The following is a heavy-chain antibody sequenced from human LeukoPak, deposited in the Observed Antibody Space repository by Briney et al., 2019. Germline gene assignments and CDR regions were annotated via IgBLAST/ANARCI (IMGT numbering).Heavy chain of an antibody. Sequence: GGSLRLSCAASGFTFSNAWMSWVRQAPGKGLEWVGRIKSKTDGGTTDYAAPVKGRFTISRDDPKNTLYLQMNSLKTEDTAVYYCTLSKYNWNYVVDYWGQGTLVTVSS. J-gene: IGHJ4*02. V-gene: IGHV3-15*01. CDR3: TLSKYNWNYVVDY. D-gene: IGHD1-7*01. CDR2: IKSKTDGGTT. CDR1: GFTFSNAW.